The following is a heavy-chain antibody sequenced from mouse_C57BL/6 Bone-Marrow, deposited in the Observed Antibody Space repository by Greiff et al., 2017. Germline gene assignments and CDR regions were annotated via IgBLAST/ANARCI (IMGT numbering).Heavy chain of an antibody. V-gene: IGHV5-17*01. CDR3: ARNWDAFYVD. Sequence: EVMLVESGGGLVKPGGSLKLSCAASGFTFSDSGMHWVRQAPEKGLEWVAYISSGSSTIYYADTVKGRFTLSRDNANNTLFLQMTSLRSEDTAMYYCARNWDAFYVDWGQGTSLAVSS. D-gene: IGHD4-1*01. CDR2: ISSGSSTI. CDR1: GFTFSDSG. J-gene: IGHJ2*03.